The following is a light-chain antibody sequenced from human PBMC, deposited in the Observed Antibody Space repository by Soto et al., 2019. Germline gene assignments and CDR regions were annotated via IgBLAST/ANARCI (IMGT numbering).Light chain of an antibody. V-gene: IGKV1-39*01. CDR2: AAS. CDR1: QSISSY. J-gene: IGKJ4*01. Sequence: DIQMTESPSSLSASVGDRVTITCRASQSISSYLHWYQQKPGKAPKLMXYAASSLESGTPSRFSGRRSGTQLTLTINGLQTDDFATYYCQQYDNYKPLTFGGGTKVDIK. CDR3: QQYDNYKPLT.